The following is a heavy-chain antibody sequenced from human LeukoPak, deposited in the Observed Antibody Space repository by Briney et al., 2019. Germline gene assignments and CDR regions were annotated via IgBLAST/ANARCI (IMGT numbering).Heavy chain of an antibody. CDR2: ISGSGYDT. Sequence: GGSLRLSCAASGFTFSNYALSWVRQAPGKGLEWVSAISGSGYDTFYADSVKGRFTISRDNSKSTLYLQLNSLRAEDTAVYYCAKDGGYNYGSFDYWGQGTLVTVSS. CDR3: AKDGGYNYGSFDY. CDR1: GFTFSNYA. V-gene: IGHV3-23*01. D-gene: IGHD5-18*01. J-gene: IGHJ4*02.